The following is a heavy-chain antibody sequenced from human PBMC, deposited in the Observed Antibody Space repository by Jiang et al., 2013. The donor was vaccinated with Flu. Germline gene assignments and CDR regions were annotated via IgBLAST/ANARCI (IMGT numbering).Heavy chain of an antibody. CDR2: IYPDDSDS. J-gene: IGHJ3*01. Sequence: QLVESGAEVKKPGESLKISCEASGYSFTNYWIAWVRQMPGKGLEWMGIIYPDDSDSRNSPSFQGQVTISIDKSINTAYLQWSSLKASDTAVYYCARRCGGDCDPKWDDAFDVWGQGTMVIVSS. D-gene: IGHD2-21*02. CDR3: ARRCGGDCDPKWDDAFDV. V-gene: IGHV5-51*01. CDR1: GYSFTNYW.